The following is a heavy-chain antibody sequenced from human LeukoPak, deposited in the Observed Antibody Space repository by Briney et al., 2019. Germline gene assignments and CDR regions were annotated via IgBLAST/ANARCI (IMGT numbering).Heavy chain of an antibody. CDR2: ISSSSSYI. CDR3: AREKRQQLVLGRWFDP. D-gene: IGHD6-13*01. J-gene: IGHJ5*02. V-gene: IGHV3-21*01. Sequence: GGSLRLSCAASGFTFSSYSMNWVRQAPGKGLEWVSSISSSSSYIYYADSVKGRFTISRDNAKNSLYLQMNSLRAEDTAVYYCAREKRQQLVLGRWFDPWGQGTLVTVSS. CDR1: GFTFSSYS.